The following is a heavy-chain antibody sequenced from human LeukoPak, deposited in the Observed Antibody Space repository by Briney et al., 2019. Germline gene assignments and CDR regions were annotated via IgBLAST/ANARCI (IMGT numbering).Heavy chain of an antibody. V-gene: IGHV3-74*01. CDR1: GFTFSSDW. CDR3: SRGDDYGDYVRD. CDR2: INSDGSST. D-gene: IGHD4-17*01. Sequence: GESLRPSCAASGFTFSSDWMHWVRQAQGKGLVWVSRINSDGSSTSYADSVKGRFTISRDNAKNTPYLEMNSLRAEDTAVYYCSRGDDYGDYVRDWGQGTLVTVSS. J-gene: IGHJ4*02.